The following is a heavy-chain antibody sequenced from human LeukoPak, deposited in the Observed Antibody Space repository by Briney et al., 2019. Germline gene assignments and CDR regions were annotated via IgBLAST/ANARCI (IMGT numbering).Heavy chain of an antibody. V-gene: IGHV5-51*01. CDR3: ARQGYDSSGDAFDS. CDR1: GYTFTSYW. J-gene: IGHJ3*02. D-gene: IGHD3-22*01. Sequence: PGESLSLSCKGSGYTFTSYWIGWVRQMPGKGLESMRVIYPGNSDTTSTPTFQGQVPISAPKSISPANLQWSSLKASDTAMYSCARQGYDSSGDAFDSWGQGTMVTVSS. CDR2: IYPGNSDT.